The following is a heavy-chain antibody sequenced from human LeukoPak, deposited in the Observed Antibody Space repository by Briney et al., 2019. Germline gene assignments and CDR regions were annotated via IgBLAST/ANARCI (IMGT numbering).Heavy chain of an antibody. CDR3: ARASGPIAAAAWFDP. J-gene: IGHJ5*02. Sequence: EASVKVSCKASGYTFTSYYMHWVRQAPGQGLEWMGIINPSGGSTSYAQKFQGRVTMTRDTSTSTVYMELSSPRSEDTAVYYCARASGPIAAAAWFDPWGQGTLVTVSS. CDR1: GYTFTSYY. V-gene: IGHV1-46*01. CDR2: INPSGGST. D-gene: IGHD6-13*01.